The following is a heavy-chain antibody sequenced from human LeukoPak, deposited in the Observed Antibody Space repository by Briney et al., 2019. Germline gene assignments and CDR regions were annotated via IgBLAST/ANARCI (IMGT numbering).Heavy chain of an antibody. CDR1: GGSISSSSYY. CDR3: ARHKRFGVVILYHFDY. D-gene: IGHD3-3*01. J-gene: IGHJ4*02. V-gene: IGHV4-39*01. CDR2: IYYSGST. Sequence: SETLSLTCTVSGGSISSSSYYWGWIRQPPGKGLEWIGSIYYSGSTYYNPSLKSRVTISVDTSKNQFSLKLSSVTAADTAVYYCARHKRFGVVILYHFDYWGQGTLVTVSS.